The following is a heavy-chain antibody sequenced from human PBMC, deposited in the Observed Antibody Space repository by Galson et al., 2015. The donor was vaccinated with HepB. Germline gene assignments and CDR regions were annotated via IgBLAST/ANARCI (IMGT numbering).Heavy chain of an antibody. J-gene: IGHJ4*02. Sequence: SVKVSCKASGYTFTGYYMHWVRQAPGQGLEWMGRINPNSGGTNYAQKFQGRVTMTRDTSISTAYTELSRLRSDDTAVYYCARDQGLSGFGDIDYWGQGTLVTVSS. CDR2: INPNSGGT. CDR1: GYTFTGYY. CDR3: ARDQGLSGFGDIDY. V-gene: IGHV1-2*06. D-gene: IGHD3-10*01.